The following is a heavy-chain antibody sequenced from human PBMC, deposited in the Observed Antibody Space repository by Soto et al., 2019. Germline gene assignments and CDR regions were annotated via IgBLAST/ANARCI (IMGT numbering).Heavy chain of an antibody. D-gene: IGHD3-10*01. CDR2: INHSGST. CDR1: GGSFSGYY. CDR3: ARGSGPKGFGELSRGRRWFDP. Sequence: QVQLQQWGAGLLRPSETLSLTCAVYGGSFSGYYWSWIRQPPGKGLEWIGEINHSGSTNYNPSLKSRVTISVDTSKNQFSLKLSSVTAADTAVYYCARGSGPKGFGELSRGRRWFDPWGQGTLVTVSS. V-gene: IGHV4-34*01. J-gene: IGHJ5*02.